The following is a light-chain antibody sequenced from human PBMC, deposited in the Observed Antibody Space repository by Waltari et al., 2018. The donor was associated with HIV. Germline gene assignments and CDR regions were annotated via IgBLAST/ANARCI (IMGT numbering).Light chain of an antibody. J-gene: IGLJ2*01. Sequence: SYELTQPPSVSVSPGQTASIHCAGDKFGAKYACWYQQRSGQSPVLVICQDTKRPSGLLEPLSDSNAANTATLTISGTRAMDKADYYGQACDTSTLVLGGGTSLTVL. CDR2: QDT. V-gene: IGLV3-1*01. CDR3: QACDTSTLV. CDR1: KFGAKY.